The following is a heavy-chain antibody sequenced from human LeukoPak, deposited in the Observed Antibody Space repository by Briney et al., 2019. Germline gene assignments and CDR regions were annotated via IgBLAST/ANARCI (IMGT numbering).Heavy chain of an antibody. Sequence: GRSLRLSCTASGFSFSSFGMHWVRQAPGKGLEWVAIIWYDGSNKYYAESVKGRFTISRDNSKNTLYLQMNSLRAEDTAVYYCARGPSVVTDPFDYWGQGTLVTVSS. CDR1: GFSFSSFG. CDR3: ARGPSVVTDPFDY. V-gene: IGHV3-33*01. J-gene: IGHJ4*02. CDR2: IWYDGSNK. D-gene: IGHD4-23*01.